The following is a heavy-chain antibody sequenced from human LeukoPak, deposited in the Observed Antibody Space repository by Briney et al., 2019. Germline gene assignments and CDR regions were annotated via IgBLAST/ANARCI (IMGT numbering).Heavy chain of an antibody. V-gene: IGHV2-5*02. CDR2: VYWDDDR. Sequence: SGPTLVKPTQTLTRTCNFAGFSLKTSGMGVGWVRQPPGKALEWLAIVYWDDDRRYSPSLRTRLTITKDTSRNQVVLTMTNMDPVDTATYYCVHRPPAGGMFDYWGQGILVTVSS. CDR1: GFSLKTSGMG. D-gene: IGHD2-15*01. CDR3: VHRPPAGGMFDY. J-gene: IGHJ4*02.